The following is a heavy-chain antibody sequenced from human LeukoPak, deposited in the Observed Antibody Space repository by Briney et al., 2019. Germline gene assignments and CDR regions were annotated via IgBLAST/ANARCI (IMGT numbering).Heavy chain of an antibody. J-gene: IGHJ4*02. Sequence: ASETLSLTCTVSGGSISSYYWSWLRQPPGKGLEWIGYIYYSGSTNYNPSLKSRVTISVDTSKNQFSLKLSSVTAADTAVYYCARVELPTRGFDYWGQGTLVTVSS. CDR1: GGSISSYY. D-gene: IGHD1-26*01. CDR2: IYYSGST. V-gene: IGHV4-59*01. CDR3: ARVELPTRGFDY.